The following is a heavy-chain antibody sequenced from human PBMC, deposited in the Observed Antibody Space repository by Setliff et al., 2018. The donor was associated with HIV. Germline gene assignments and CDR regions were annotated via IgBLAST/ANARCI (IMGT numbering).Heavy chain of an antibody. J-gene: IGHJ4*02. Sequence: PGESLKISCKGSGYTFTNYWIGWVRQMPGKGLEWMGIIYPGDSDARYSPSFQGQVTISADKSISTAYLQWTSLKASDTGMYFCARLADTSADYFDFWGQGTPVTVSS. CDR1: GYTFTNYW. CDR2: IYPGDSDA. V-gene: IGHV5-51*01. D-gene: IGHD5-12*01. CDR3: ARLADTSADYFDF.